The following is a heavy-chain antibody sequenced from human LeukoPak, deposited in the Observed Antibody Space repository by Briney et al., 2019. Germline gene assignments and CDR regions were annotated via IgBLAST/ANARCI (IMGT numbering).Heavy chain of an antibody. CDR3: ARSPLIYGDYGHDAFDI. Sequence: SETLSLTCTVSGGSISSSSYYWGWIRQPPGKGLEWIGSIHYSGSTNYNPSLKSRVTISVDTSKNQFSLKLSSVTAADTAVYYCARSPLIYGDYGHDAFDIWGQGTMVTVSS. CDR2: IHYSGST. V-gene: IGHV4-39*07. D-gene: IGHD4-17*01. CDR1: GGSISSSSYY. J-gene: IGHJ3*02.